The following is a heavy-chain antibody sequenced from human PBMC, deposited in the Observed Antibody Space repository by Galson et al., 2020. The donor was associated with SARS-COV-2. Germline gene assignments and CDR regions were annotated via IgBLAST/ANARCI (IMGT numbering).Heavy chain of an antibody. J-gene: IGHJ6*03. Sequence: GESLKISCKGSGYSFTSSWIGWVRQMPGKGLECMGIIYPGDSDTRYSPSFQGQVTISADKSISTAYLQWSSLKASDTAMYYCARQFYHVRPTVTTSYYYMDDWGKGTTVTVSS. CDR1: GYSFTSSW. V-gene: IGHV5-51*01. D-gene: IGHD4-4*01. CDR2: IYPGDSDT. CDR3: ARQFYHVRPTVTTSYYYMDD.